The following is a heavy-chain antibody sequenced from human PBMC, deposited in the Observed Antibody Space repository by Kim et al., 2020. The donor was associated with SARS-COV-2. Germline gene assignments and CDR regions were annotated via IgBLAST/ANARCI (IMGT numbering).Heavy chain of an antibody. CDR2: IYYRGNT. J-gene: IGHJ3*02. CDR3: ARDRSGYDDAFDI. V-gene: IGHV4-61*01. CDR1: GGSVSSDSYY. D-gene: IGHD5-12*01. Sequence: SETLSLTCTVSGGSVSSDSYYWSWIRQPPGKRLECIGYIYYRGNTNYNPSLKSRVTISVDTSKNQFSLKLSSVTAADTAVYYCARDRSGYDDAFDIWGQGTLVTVSS.